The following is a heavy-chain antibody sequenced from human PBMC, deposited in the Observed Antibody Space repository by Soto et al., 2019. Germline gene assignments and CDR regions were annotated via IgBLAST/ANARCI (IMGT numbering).Heavy chain of an antibody. Sequence: PSETLSLTCTVSGGSISSGDYYWSWIRQPPGKGLEWIGYIYYSGSTYYNPSLKSRVTISVGTSKNQFSLKLSSVTAADTAVYYCASLTQPTEDNWFDPWGQGTLVTVSS. J-gene: IGHJ5*02. CDR1: GGSISSGDYY. CDR3: ASLTQPTEDNWFDP. CDR2: IYYSGST. V-gene: IGHV4-30-4*01.